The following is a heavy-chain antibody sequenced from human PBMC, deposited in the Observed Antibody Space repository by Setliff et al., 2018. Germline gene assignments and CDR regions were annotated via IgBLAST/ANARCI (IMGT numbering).Heavy chain of an antibody. CDR1: GYPFISYD. J-gene: IGHJ3*02. CDR3: ARDLDYQYYYETSGRDAFDI. D-gene: IGHD3-22*01. V-gene: IGHV1-8*02. CDR2: MNPNSGKT. Sequence: ASVKVSCKASGYPFISYDINWVRQAPGQGLEWMGWMNPNSGKTGYAQKFQGRVIMTRNTSISTAYLELNTLRPDDTAVYYCARDLDYQYYYETSGRDAFDIWGLGTMVTVSS.